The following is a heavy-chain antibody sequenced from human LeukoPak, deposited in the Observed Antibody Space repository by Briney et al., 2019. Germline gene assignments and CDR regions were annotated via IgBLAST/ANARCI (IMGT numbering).Heavy chain of an antibody. V-gene: IGHV4-34*01. Sequence: SETLSLTCAVYGGSFSGYYWSWIRQPPGKGLEWFGEINHRGSTNYNPSLKSRVTISVDTSKNQFSLKLSSVTAADTAVYYCAKDYDFWSGYSMWGQGTLVTVSS. CDR1: GGSFSGYY. J-gene: IGHJ4*02. CDR2: INHRGST. CDR3: AKDYDFWSGYSM. D-gene: IGHD3-3*01.